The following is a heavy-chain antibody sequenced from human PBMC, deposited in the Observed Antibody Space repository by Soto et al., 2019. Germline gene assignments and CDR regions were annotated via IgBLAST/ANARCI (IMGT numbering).Heavy chain of an antibody. CDR3: AKGGYSYGKGVDY. Sequence: QVQLVESGGGVVQPGRSLRPSCAASGFTFSSYGMHWVRQAPGKGLEWVAVISYDGSNKYYADSVKGRFTISRDNSKNTLYLQMNSLRAEDTAVYYCAKGGYSYGKGVDYWGQGTLVTVSS. J-gene: IGHJ4*02. CDR1: GFTFSSYG. CDR2: ISYDGSNK. V-gene: IGHV3-30*18. D-gene: IGHD5-18*01.